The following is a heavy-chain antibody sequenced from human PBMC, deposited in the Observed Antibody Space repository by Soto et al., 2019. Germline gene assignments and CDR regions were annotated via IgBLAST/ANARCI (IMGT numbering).Heavy chain of an antibody. CDR2: ISGSGGST. CDR1: GFTFSSYA. D-gene: IGHD5-18*01. V-gene: IGHV3-23*01. CDR3: AKDPGYSYGYYYYYYMDV. J-gene: IGHJ6*03. Sequence: VQLLESGGGLVQPGGSLRLSCAASGFTFSSYAMSWVRQAPGKGLEWVSAISGSGGSTYYADSVKGRFTISRDNSKNTLYLQMNSLRAEDTAVYYCAKDPGYSYGYYYYYYMDVWGKGTTVTVSS.